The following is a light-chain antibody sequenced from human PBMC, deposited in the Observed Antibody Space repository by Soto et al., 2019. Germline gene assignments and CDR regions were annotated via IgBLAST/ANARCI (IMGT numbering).Light chain of an antibody. J-gene: IGLJ2*01. Sequence: QSVLTQPPSASGTPGQRVTISCSGSSSNIGSNTVNWYQQLPGTAPKLLIYSNNQRPSGVPDRFSGSKSGTSASLAISGLQSEDEADSYCAAWDDRQNGPVFGGGTKVTVL. CDR3: AAWDDRQNGPV. CDR2: SNN. V-gene: IGLV1-44*01. CDR1: SSNIGSNT.